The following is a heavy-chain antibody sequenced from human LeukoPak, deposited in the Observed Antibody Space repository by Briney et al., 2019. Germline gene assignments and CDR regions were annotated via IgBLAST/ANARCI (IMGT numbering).Heavy chain of an antibody. D-gene: IGHD5-24*01. J-gene: IGHJ4*02. CDR2: IYSGGST. Sequence: GGSLRLSCAASRFTVSSNYMTWVRQAAGKGLEWVSVIYSGGSTYYADSVKGRFTISRDNSKNTLYLQMNSLRAEDTAVYYCAKDRWLQFDYWGQGTLVTVSS. CDR3: AKDRWLQFDY. V-gene: IGHV3-66*01. CDR1: RFTVSSNY.